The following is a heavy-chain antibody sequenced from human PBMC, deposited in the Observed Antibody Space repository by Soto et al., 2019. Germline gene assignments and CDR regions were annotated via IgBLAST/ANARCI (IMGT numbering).Heavy chain of an antibody. D-gene: IGHD2-2*01. J-gene: IGHJ6*02. CDR1: GGSISSGGYS. Sequence: SETLSLTCAVSGGSISSGGYSWSWIRQPPGKGLEWIGYIYHSGSTYYNPSLKSRVTISVDRSKNQFSLKLSSVTAADTAVYYFATRKRYCSSTSCPQGYYGMDVWGQGTTVTVSS. CDR3: ATRKRYCSSTSCPQGYYGMDV. CDR2: IYHSGST. V-gene: IGHV4-30-2*01.